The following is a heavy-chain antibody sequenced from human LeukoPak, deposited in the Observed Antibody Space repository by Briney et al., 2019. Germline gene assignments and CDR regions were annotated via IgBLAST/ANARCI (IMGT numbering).Heavy chain of an antibody. CDR1: GGSISSGSYY. J-gene: IGHJ4*02. Sequence: SQTLSLTCTVSGGSISSGSYYWSWIRQPAGKGLEWIGRIYTSGSTNYNPSLKSRATISVDTSKNQFSLKLSSVTAADTAVYYCARHNSGHYSFWGQGTLVTVSS. CDR3: ARHNSGHYSF. CDR2: IYTSGST. D-gene: IGHD3-22*01. V-gene: IGHV4-61*02.